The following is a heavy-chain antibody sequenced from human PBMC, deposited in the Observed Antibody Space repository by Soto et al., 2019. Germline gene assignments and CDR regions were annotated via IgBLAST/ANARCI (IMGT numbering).Heavy chain of an antibody. V-gene: IGHV4-34*01. J-gene: IGHJ4*02. D-gene: IGHD4-17*01. CDR1: GGSFSGYY. CDR2: INHSGST. Sequence: SETLSLTCAVYGGSFSGYYWSWIRQPPGKGLEWIGEINHSGSTNYNPSLKSRVTISVDTSKNQFSLELSSVTAADTAVYYCARAVTLDYWGQGTLVTVSS. CDR3: ARAVTLDY.